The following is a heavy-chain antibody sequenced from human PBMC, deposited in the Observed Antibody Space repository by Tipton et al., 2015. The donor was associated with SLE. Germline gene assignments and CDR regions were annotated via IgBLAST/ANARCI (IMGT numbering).Heavy chain of an antibody. J-gene: IGHJ4*02. CDR1: GFTFSNYE. D-gene: IGHD1-26*01. CDR2: ISGGGNSI. CDR3: AKAGSNCHNYFDY. Sequence: SLRLSCAASGFTFSNYEMNWVRQAPGKGLDWISLISGGGNSIYYADSLKGRFTISRDNSKNTLYLQMNSLRVEDTAVYYCAKAGSNCHNYFDYWGQGTLVTVS. V-gene: IGHV3-48*03.